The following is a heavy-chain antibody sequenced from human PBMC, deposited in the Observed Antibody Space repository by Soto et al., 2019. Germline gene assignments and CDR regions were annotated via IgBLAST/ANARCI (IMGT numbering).Heavy chain of an antibody. V-gene: IGHV3-30*18. CDR3: AKRLGGGMDV. Sequence: HPVGSLRVSCAASGFTFSSYGMHWVRQAPGKGLEWVAVISYDGSNKYYADSVKGRFTISRDNSKNTLYLQMNSLRAEDTAVYYCAKRLGGGMDVWGQGTTVTVSS. J-gene: IGHJ6*02. D-gene: IGHD3-10*01. CDR2: ISYDGSNK. CDR1: GFTFSSYG.